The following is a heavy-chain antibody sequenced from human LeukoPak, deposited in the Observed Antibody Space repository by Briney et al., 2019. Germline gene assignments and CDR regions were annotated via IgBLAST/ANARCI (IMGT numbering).Heavy chain of an antibody. D-gene: IGHD3-22*01. CDR3: ARNYYDSSGHYYYYGMDV. CDR2: IYYSGST. V-gene: IGHV4-59*01. J-gene: IGHJ6*02. CDR1: GFTFSSYW. Sequence: PGGSLRLSCAASGFTFSSYWMHWIRQPPGKGLEWIGYIYYSGSTNYNPSLKSRVTISVDTSKNRFSLKLSSVTAADTAVYYCARNYYDSSGHYYYYGMDVWGQGTTVTVSS.